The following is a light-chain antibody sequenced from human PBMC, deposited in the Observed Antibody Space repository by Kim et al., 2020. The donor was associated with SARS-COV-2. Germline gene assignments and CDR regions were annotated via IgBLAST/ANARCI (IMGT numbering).Light chain of an antibody. CDR2: GKN. CDR3: NSRDNNDNVL. Sequence: VAVGQTVRIKCQGDSLRTYYTSWFQQKPGRAPIVVFYGKNNRPSGIPDRFSGSSSGNTVSLTITATQAGDEADYYCNSRDNNDNVLFGGGTRLTVL. V-gene: IGLV3-19*01. J-gene: IGLJ2*01. CDR1: SLRTYY.